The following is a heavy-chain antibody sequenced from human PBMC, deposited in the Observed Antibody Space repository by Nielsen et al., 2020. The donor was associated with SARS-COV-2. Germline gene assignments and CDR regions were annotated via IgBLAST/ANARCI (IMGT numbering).Heavy chain of an antibody. CDR2: IKQDGSEK. D-gene: IGHD4-17*01. Sequence: GESLKISCAASGFTFSSYWMSWVRQAPGKGLEWVANIKQDGSEKYYVDSVKGRFTISRDNAKNSLYLQMNSLRAEDTAVYYCARGWTVTTFYYYYGMDVWGQGTTVTVSS. J-gene: IGHJ6*02. CDR3: ARGWTVTTFYYYYGMDV. V-gene: IGHV3-7*01. CDR1: GFTFSSYW.